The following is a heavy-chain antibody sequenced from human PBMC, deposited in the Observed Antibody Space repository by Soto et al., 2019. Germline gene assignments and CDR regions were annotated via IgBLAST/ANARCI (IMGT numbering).Heavy chain of an antibody. CDR1: GGSITEFSNS. Sequence: HLQLRESGPGLVKPTETLSLTCTVSGGSITEFSNSWVWVRQPPGKGLEWIATAYLGGTTYYNPSLKSLVRTSLQPSTNQFALRLASGTAADTAVFFCASVSPSYNSAVHVWGQGTVVTVSS. D-gene: IGHD1-1*01. J-gene: IGHJ3*01. CDR2: AYLGGTT. V-gene: IGHV4-39*01. CDR3: ASVSPSYNSAVHV.